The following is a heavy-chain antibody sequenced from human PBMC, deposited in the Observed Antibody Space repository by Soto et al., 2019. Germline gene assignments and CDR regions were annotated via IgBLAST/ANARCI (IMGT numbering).Heavy chain of an antibody. CDR1: GFTVNNYY. J-gene: IGHJ4*02. Sequence: PGGSLRLSCAASGFTVNNYYMTWVRQAPGKGLEWVSVIYSVGNTYYADSVKGRFTISRDNSKNTVYLQMNSLRVEDTAVYYCARGSYYGSGTYNYFDYWGQGTLVTVSS. CDR2: IYSVGNT. CDR3: ARGSYYGSGTYNYFDY. V-gene: IGHV3-66*01. D-gene: IGHD3-10*01.